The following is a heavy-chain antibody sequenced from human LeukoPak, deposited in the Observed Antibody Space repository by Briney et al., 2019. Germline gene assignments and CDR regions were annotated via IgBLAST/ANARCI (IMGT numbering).Heavy chain of an antibody. Sequence: SETLSLTCTVSGGSISSYYWSWIRQPPGKGLGWIGYIYYSGSTNYNPSLKSRVTLSVNTSKNQFSLKLSSVTAADTAVYYCARHDSSSSGASFDYWGQGTLVTVSS. J-gene: IGHJ4*02. D-gene: IGHD6-6*01. CDR1: GGSISSYY. CDR2: IYYSGST. CDR3: ARHDSSSSGASFDY. V-gene: IGHV4-59*08.